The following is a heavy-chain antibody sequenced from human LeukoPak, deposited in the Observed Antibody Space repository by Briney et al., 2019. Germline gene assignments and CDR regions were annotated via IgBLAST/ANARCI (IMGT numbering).Heavy chain of an antibody. CDR2: ISYDGSNK. CDR3: AKVLSVAGTYDAFDI. D-gene: IGHD6-19*01. Sequence: QPVRSLRLSCAATGFNLSSYGMYRFRQAPGKGLKRVAVISYDGSNKYYADSVKGRFTISRDNSKNTLYLQMNSLRAEDTAVYYCAKVLSVAGTYDAFDIWGQGTMVTVSS. J-gene: IGHJ3*02. CDR1: GFNLSSYG. V-gene: IGHV3-30*18.